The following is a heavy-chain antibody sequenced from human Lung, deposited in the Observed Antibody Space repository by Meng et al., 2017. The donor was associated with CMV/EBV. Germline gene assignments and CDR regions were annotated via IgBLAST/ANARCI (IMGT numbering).Heavy chain of an antibody. D-gene: IGHD1-7*01. Sequence: SSGVGVGWIRQHPGKALEWLSLIYWNDDKRYSPFLKSRLTITKDTSKNQVVLTMTNMDLVDTATYYCAHRDSITGTSGSLGEYYFDYWGQGTLVTVSS. V-gene: IGHV2-5*01. CDR1: SSGVG. CDR3: AHRDSITGTSGSLGEYYFDY. CDR2: IYWNDDK. J-gene: IGHJ4*02.